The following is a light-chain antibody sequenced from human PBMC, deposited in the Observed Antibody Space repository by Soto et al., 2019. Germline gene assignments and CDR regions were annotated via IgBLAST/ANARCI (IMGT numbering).Light chain of an antibody. V-gene: IGLV2-8*01. CDR1: SSDVGAYNY. CDR2: EVT. Sequence: QSALTQPPSASGSPGQSVTISCTGTSSDVGAYNYVSWYQQYPAKAPKLIIYEVTKRPSGVPDRFSGSKSGNTASLTVSGLQAEDEADYYCSSYADNNRVFGTGTKVTDL. CDR3: SSYADNNRV. J-gene: IGLJ1*01.